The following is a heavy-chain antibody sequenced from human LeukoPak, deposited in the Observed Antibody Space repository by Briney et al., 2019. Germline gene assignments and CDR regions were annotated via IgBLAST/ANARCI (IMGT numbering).Heavy chain of an antibody. CDR2: IYSGCST. J-gene: IGHJ4*02. V-gene: IGHV3-53*01. Sequence: GGSLRLSCAASGFTVSSNYMSWVRQAPGKGLEWVSVIYSGCSTYYADSVKGRFTISRDNSKNTLYLQMNSLRAEDTAVYYCAREGSSGRFFGYWGQGTLVTVSS. CDR3: AREGSSGRFFGY. D-gene: IGHD6-6*01. CDR1: GFTVSSNY.